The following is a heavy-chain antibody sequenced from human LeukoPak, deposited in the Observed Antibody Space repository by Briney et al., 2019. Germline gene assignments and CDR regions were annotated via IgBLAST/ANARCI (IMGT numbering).Heavy chain of an antibody. CDR1: GGSISTSNYY. V-gene: IGHV4-39*07. D-gene: IGHD5-24*01. J-gene: IGHJ4*02. Sequence: PSETLSLTCTVSGGSISTSNYYWGWIRQPPGKGLEWIGNIFYSGSTYYSPSLKSRVTISLDTSRNQFSLKLTSVTAADTAVYYCARVGDGYNLSYFDYWGQGTLVTVSS. CDR2: IFYSGST. CDR3: ARVGDGYNLSYFDY.